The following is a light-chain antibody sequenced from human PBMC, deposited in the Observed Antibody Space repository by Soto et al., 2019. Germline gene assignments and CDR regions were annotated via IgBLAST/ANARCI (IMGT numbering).Light chain of an antibody. CDR3: CSYAGSNNYV. CDR2: EVS. J-gene: IGLJ1*01. CDR1: ISDVGGYNY. V-gene: IGLV2-8*01. Sequence: QSALTQPPSASGAPGQSVTLSCTGTISDVGGYNYVSWYQQHPGKAPKLMISEVSKRPSGVPDRFSGSKSGNTASLTVSGLQAEDAADYDCCSYAGSNNYVFGTGTKVTVL.